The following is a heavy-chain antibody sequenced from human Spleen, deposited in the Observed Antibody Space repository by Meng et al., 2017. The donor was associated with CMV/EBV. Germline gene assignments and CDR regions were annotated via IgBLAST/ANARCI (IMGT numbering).Heavy chain of an antibody. Sequence: GGSLRLSCAASGFTFSSYDMPWVRQATGKGLEWVSAIGTAGDTYYPGSVKGRFTISRDNSKNTLYLQMNSLRVEDTAVYYCAKAFSSSWYREYYDYWGQGTLVTVSS. V-gene: IGHV3-13*01. CDR1: GFTFSSYD. CDR2: IGTAGDT. CDR3: AKAFSSSWYREYYDY. D-gene: IGHD6-13*01. J-gene: IGHJ4*02.